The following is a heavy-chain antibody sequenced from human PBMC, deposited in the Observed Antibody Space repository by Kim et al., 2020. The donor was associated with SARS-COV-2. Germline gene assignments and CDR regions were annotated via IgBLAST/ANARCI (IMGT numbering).Heavy chain of an antibody. CDR1: GFTFSSYA. CDR2: ISYDGSNK. J-gene: IGHJ6*02. V-gene: IGHV3-30*04. D-gene: IGHD3-9*01. CDR3: ARDDILTGYYLNGMDV. Sequence: GGSLRLSCAASGFTFSSYAMHWVRQAPGKGLEWVAVISYDGSNKYYADSVKGRFTISRYNSKNTLYLQMNSLRAEDTAVYYCARDDILTGYYLNGMDVWGQGTTVTVSS.